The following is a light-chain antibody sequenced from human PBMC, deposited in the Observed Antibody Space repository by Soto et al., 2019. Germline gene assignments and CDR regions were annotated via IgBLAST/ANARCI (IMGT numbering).Light chain of an antibody. Sequence: DIQMTQSPPSLSASVGDRVTITCRASESISTWLAWYQQKPGKAPKLLIYGASSLESGVPPRFSGDGSGTEFTLTISSLQRDDFGIYYCQQYSRLGSFGQGTKVDIK. CDR2: GAS. J-gene: IGKJ1*01. CDR3: QQYSRLGS. CDR1: ESISTW. V-gene: IGKV1-5*03.